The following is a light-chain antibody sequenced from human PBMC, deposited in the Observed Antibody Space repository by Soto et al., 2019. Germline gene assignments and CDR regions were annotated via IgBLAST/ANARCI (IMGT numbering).Light chain of an antibody. CDR2: DAS. V-gene: IGKV3D-15*01. J-gene: IGKJ5*01. CDR1: QSVSRN. Sequence: EIVMTQSPATLSVSPGERATLSCRASQSVSRNLAWYQQKPGQAPRLLIYDASTRATGTPASFSGSGSGTKFTLSISSLQSEDFAVYYCQQYNNWPITFGQGTRLEIK. CDR3: QQYNNWPIT.